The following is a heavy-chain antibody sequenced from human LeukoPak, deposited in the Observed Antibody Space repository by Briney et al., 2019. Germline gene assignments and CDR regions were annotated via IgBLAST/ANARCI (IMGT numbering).Heavy chain of an antibody. CDR1: GGSISSYF. Sequence: SETPSLTCTASGGSISSYFWSWIRQPPGKGLEWIGYIYYSGNNNYNPSLKSRVTISVDTSKNQFSLKLSSVTAADTAVYYCAREIVGGFNPGAYWGQGTLVTVSS. V-gene: IGHV4-59*01. D-gene: IGHD3-10*01. CDR2: IYYSGNN. CDR3: AREIVGGFNPGAY. J-gene: IGHJ4*02.